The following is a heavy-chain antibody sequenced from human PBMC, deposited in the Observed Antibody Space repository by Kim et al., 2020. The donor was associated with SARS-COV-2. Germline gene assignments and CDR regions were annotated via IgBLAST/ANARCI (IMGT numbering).Heavy chain of an antibody. CDR2: INHSGST. CDR3: ARAGYSSSSGAYYFDY. D-gene: IGHD6-6*01. V-gene: IGHV4-34*01. J-gene: IGHJ4*02. Sequence: SETLSLTCAVYGGSFSGYYWSWIRQPPGKGLEWIGEINHSGSTNYNPSLKSRVTISVDTSKNQFSLKLSSVTAADTAVYYCARAGYSSSSGAYYFDYWGQGTLVTVSS. CDR1: GGSFSGYY.